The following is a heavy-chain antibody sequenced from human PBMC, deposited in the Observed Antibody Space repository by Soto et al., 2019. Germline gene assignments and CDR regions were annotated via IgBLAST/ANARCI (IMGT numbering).Heavy chain of an antibody. J-gene: IGHJ4*02. CDR1: GYTFRNYG. V-gene: IGHV1-18*01. Sequence: QVQLVQSGAEVKKPGTTVTVSCKASGYTFRNYGITWVRQAPGQGLEWMAWITIYYGDTKTAQKYQGRVTVTADTYTSTAYMELRSLRSDDTAVYYCARGDGDTLDYWGQGTLVSVSS. D-gene: IGHD2-21*02. CDR2: ITIYYGDT. CDR3: ARGDGDTLDY.